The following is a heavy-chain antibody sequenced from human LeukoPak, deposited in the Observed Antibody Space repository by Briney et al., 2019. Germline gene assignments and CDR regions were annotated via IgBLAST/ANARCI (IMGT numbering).Heavy chain of an antibody. CDR3: AREPYYYGSGSHMGNWFDP. CDR2: ISSSSSTI. J-gene: IGHJ5*02. V-gene: IGHV3-48*01. D-gene: IGHD3-10*01. Sequence: GGSLRLSCAASGFTFSSYSMNWVRQAPGKGLEWVSYISSSSSTIYYADSVKGRFTISRDSAKNSLYLQMNSLRAEDTAVYYCAREPYYYGSGSHMGNWFDPWGQGTLVTVSS. CDR1: GFTFSSYS.